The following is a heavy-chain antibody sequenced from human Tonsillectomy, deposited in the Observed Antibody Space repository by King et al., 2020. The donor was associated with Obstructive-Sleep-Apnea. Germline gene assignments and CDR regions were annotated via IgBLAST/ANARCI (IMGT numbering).Heavy chain of an antibody. CDR3: ARDSSWVFDF. V-gene: IGHV3-48*04. CDR1: RFSFSQYS. D-gene: IGHD3-16*01. CDR2: IAPWSDT. Sequence: QLVQSGGGLVQPGGSLRLSCAASRFSFSQYSLNWVRQAPGKGLEWISYIAPWSDTYYSDSLKGRFTISRDNAKNSVYLHMNDLRAEDTAVYYCARDSSWVFDFWGQGTLVTVSS. J-gene: IGHJ4*02.